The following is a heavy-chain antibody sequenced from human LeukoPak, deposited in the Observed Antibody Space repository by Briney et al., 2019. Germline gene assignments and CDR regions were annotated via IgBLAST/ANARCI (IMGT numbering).Heavy chain of an antibody. V-gene: IGHV4-4*07. CDR3: ARFSGIYGLDS. D-gene: IGHD3-10*01. CDR1: GVSVTSFY. CDR2: FFSSGNT. Sequence: SETLSLTCTVSGVSVTSFYWSWIRQPAGKGLEWIGRFFSSGNTNYNPSYKSRATISVDKSENQFSLKLTSVTAADTAVYYCARFSGIYGLDSWGQGTLVSVSS. J-gene: IGHJ4*02.